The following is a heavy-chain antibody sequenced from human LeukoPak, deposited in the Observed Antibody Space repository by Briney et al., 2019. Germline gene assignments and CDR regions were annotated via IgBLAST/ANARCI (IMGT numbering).Heavy chain of an antibody. J-gene: IGHJ4*02. D-gene: IGHD1-26*01. V-gene: IGHV1-2*02. Sequence: ASVNVSCKASGYTFTAYYMHWVRQAPGQGLEWMGWINPNSGGTNYAQKFQGRVTMTRDTSISTAYMELSRLRSDDTAVYYCARAGAIVGRFDYWGQGTLVTVSS. CDR2: INPNSGGT. CDR3: ARAGAIVGRFDY. CDR1: GYTFTAYY.